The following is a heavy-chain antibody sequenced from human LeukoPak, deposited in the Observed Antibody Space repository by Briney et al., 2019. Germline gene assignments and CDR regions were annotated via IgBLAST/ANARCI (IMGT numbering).Heavy chain of an antibody. CDR1: GFTFDDYA. CDR2: ISWNSGSI. CDR3: ATPFDY. V-gene: IGHV3-9*01. Sequence: SGGSLRLSCAASGFTFDDYAMHWVRHAPGKGLEWVSGISWNSGSIGYADSVKGRFTISRDNAKNSLYLQMNSLRAEDTALYYCATPFDYWGQGTLVTVSS. J-gene: IGHJ4*02.